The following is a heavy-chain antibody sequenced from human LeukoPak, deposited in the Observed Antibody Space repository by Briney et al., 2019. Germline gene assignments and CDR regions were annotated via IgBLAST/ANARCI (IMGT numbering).Heavy chain of an antibody. CDR3: ARAEASRSSGKILGY. J-gene: IGHJ4*02. V-gene: IGHV1-8*01. D-gene: IGHD1-26*01. CDR1: GYTLTSYD. Sequence: GASVKVSCKASGYTLTSYDINWVRQATGQGPEWMGWMNPNSGNTGYAEKFQGRVTMTRNTSISTAYMELSSLTSEDTAVYYCARAEASRSSGKILGYWGQGTLVTVSS. CDR2: MNPNSGNT.